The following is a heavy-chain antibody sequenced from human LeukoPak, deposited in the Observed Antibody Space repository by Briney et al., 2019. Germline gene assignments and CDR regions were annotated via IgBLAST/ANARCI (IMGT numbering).Heavy chain of an antibody. CDR2: LSHSGST. CDR3: ARGIESTYYYGSESYCYFDY. CDR1: GGSIRSYY. V-gene: IGHV4-38-2*02. J-gene: IGHJ4*02. D-gene: IGHD3-10*01. Sequence: PSETLSLTCTVSGGSIRSYYWSWIRQPPGKGLEWIGSLSHSGSTYYNPSLKSRVTISLDTSKNQFSLKLSSVTAADTVVYYCARGIESTYYYGSESYCYFDYWGQGTLVTVSS.